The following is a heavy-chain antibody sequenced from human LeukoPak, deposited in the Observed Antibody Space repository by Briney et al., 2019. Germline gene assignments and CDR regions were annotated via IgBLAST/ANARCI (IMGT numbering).Heavy chain of an antibody. J-gene: IGHJ4*02. D-gene: IGHD4-17*01. CDR1: GGSISSYY. CDR3: ARDRGDYNFDY. Sequence: SETLSLTCTVSGGSISSYYWHWIRQPPGKGLEWIGYIYYSGSTNSNPSLKSRVTISVDTSKNQFSLKLSSVTAADTAVYHCARDRGDYNFDYWSQGTLVTVSS. CDR2: IYYSGST. V-gene: IGHV4-59*01.